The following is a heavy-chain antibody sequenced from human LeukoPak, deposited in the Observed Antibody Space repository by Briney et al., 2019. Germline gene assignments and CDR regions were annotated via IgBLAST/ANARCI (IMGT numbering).Heavy chain of an antibody. CDR2: INPNSSGT. J-gene: IGHJ3*02. D-gene: IGHD6-19*01. CDR3: ARGEIAVAGPGGAFDI. V-gene: IGHV1-2*02. Sequence: ASVKVSCKASGYTFTGYYMHWVRQAPGQGLEWMGWINPNSSGTNYAQKFQGRVTMTRDTSISTAYMELSRLRSDDTAVYYCARGEIAVAGPGGAFDIWGQGTMVTVSS. CDR1: GYTFTGYY.